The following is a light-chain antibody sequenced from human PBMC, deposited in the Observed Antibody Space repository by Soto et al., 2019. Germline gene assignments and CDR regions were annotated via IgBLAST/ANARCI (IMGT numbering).Light chain of an antibody. CDR2: MAS. J-gene: IGKJ1*01. Sequence: DIVMTQSPLSLPVTPGESASISCRSSQSLLYSNGFNCLDWYLQKPGQSRQLLIYMASYRASGVPDRFSGSGSGTDFTLEISRVEAEDVGVYYCMQSLQTPWTFGQGTKVEIK. CDR3: MQSLQTPWT. CDR1: QSLLYSNGFNC. V-gene: IGKV2-28*01.